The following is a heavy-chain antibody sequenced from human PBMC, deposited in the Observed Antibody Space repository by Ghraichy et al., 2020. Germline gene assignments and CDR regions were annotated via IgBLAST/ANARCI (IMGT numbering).Heavy chain of an antibody. J-gene: IGHJ4*02. CDR2: ISTSGTTI. CDR3: ARDANGFNAPDY. Sequence: LSLTCAASGFSFSDYYMSWIRQAPWKGLEWVSYISTSGTTIYYADSVKGRFTISRDNAKNSLYLQVNNLRAEDTAFYYCARDANGFNAPDYWGQGTLVTVSS. D-gene: IGHD2-8*01. V-gene: IGHV3-11*01. CDR1: GFSFSDYY.